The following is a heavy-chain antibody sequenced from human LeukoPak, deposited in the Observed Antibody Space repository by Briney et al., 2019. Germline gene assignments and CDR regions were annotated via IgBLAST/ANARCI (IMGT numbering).Heavy chain of an antibody. J-gene: IGHJ4*02. CDR3: VKARAGYYDN. CDR1: GFNFEDDA. Sequence: GGSLRLSCTVSGFNFEDDAMHWVRQAPGKGLEWAARITWRSEIRIYVDSVKGRFTVSRDNARNSVYLQMDSLRTEDTALYYCVKARAGYYDNWGQGTLVTVSS. D-gene: IGHD3-22*01. V-gene: IGHV3-9*01. CDR2: ITWRSEIR.